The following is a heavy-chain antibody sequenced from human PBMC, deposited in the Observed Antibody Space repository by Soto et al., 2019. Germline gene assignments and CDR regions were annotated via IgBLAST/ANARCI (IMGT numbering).Heavy chain of an antibody. Sequence: GESLKISCKGSGYSFTSYWIGWVRQMPGKGLEWMGIIYPGDSDTIYSPSFQGQVTISADKSISTAYLQWSSLKASDTAMYYCARLPARYGSGSYSHYFDYWGQGTLVTVSS. J-gene: IGHJ4*02. CDR3: ARLPARYGSGSYSHYFDY. D-gene: IGHD3-10*01. V-gene: IGHV5-51*01. CDR1: GYSFTSYW. CDR2: IYPGDSDT.